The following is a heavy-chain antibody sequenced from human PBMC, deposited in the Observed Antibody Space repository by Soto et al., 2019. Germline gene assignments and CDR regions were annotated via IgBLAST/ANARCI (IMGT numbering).Heavy chain of an antibody. CDR1: GGSFSTRGYY. V-gene: IGHV4-39*01. Sequence: QLLLQESGPGLVKPSETLSLTCSVSGGSFSTRGYYWAWIRQPPGKGLEWIGSINYRGGTYYNPSLKPRLIIFVDTPKNQFSLKLSSVTAADTAVYYCARTYLSGFDFFDSWGQGTLVTVSS. J-gene: IGHJ4*02. CDR3: ARTYLSGFDFFDS. CDR2: INYRGGT. D-gene: IGHD5-12*01.